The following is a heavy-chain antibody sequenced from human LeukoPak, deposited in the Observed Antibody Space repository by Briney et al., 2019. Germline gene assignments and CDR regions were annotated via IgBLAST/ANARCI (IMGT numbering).Heavy chain of an antibody. J-gene: IGHJ5*02. CDR2: IGSDGSDT. D-gene: IGHD2-8*02. CDR3: ARVLTGSWDWFDP. Sequence: GGSLRLSCAASGFTFSTYWVHWVRQAPGKGLMWVSRIGSDGSDTIYADSVKGRFTIPIDNAKNTVYLQMNSLRAEDTAVYYCARVLTGSWDWFDPWGQGTLVTVSS. CDR1: GFTFSTYW. V-gene: IGHV3-74*01.